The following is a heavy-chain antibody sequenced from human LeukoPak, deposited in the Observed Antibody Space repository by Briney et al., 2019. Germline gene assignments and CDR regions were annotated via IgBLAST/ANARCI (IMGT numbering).Heavy chain of an antibody. J-gene: IGHJ4*02. CDR3: AKVVDFWSGYFDY. CDR2: ISGSGGST. V-gene: IGHV3-23*01. D-gene: IGHD3-3*01. CDR1: GFTFSSYS. Sequence: GGSLRLSCAASGFTFSSYSMNWVRQAPGKGLEWVSAISGSGGSTYYADSVKGRFTISRDNSKNTLYLQMNSLRAEDTAVYYCAKVVDFWSGYFDYWGQGTLVTVSS.